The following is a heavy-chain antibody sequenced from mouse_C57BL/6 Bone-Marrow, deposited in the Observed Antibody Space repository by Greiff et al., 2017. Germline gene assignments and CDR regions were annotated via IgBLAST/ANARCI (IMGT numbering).Heavy chain of an antibody. CDR3: VSYGSSYGYAMDY. Sequence: EVQLQQSGPELVKPGASVKMSCKASGYTFTDYNMPWVKQSHGKSLEWIGYINPNNGGTSYNQKFKGKATLTVNKSSSTAYMELRSLTSEDSAVYYCVSYGSSYGYAMDYWGQGTSVTVSS. CDR1: GYTFTDYN. CDR2: INPNNGGT. V-gene: IGHV1-22*01. D-gene: IGHD1-1*01. J-gene: IGHJ4*01.